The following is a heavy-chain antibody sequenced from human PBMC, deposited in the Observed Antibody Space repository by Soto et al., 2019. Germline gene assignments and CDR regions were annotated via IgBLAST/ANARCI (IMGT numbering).Heavy chain of an antibody. CDR2: IYYSGST. J-gene: IGHJ6*02. V-gene: IGHV4-39*01. Sequence: SETLSLTCTVSGGSISSSSYYWGWIRQPPGKGLEWIGSIYYSGSTYYNPSLKSRVTISVDTSKNQFSLKLSSVTAADTAVYYCASLWFGASSYSYYGMDVWGQGTTVT. D-gene: IGHD3-10*01. CDR1: GGSISSSSYY. CDR3: ASLWFGASSYSYYGMDV.